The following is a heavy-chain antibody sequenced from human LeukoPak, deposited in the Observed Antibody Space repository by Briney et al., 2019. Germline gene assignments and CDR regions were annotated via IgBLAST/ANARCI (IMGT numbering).Heavy chain of an antibody. V-gene: IGHV1-8*01. CDR1: GYIYTNYD. J-gene: IGHJ5*02. CDR3: ARDEALGGRGAFDP. CDR2: MNPSSDQI. D-gene: IGHD1-26*01. Sequence: ASVKVSCKASGYIYTNYDINWVRQAPGQGLEWIGWMNPSSDQIGYAEKFQGRVTMTMSTSTTTLYMELSSLRSDDTAVYYCARDEALGGRGAFDPWGQGTLVTVSS.